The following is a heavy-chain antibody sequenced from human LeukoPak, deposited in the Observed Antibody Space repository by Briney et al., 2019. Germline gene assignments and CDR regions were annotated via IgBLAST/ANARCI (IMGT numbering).Heavy chain of an antibody. CDR1: GFTFSSYA. J-gene: IGHJ4*02. Sequence: GGSLRLSCAASGFTFSSYAMSWFRQAPGKGLEWVSLISGSGGSTYYAVSVKGRFTISRDNSKNTLYLQMNSLRAEDTAVYYCAKEAGNYDIFDYWGQGTLVTVSS. CDR3: AKEAGNYDIFDY. V-gene: IGHV3-23*01. CDR2: ISGSGGST. D-gene: IGHD4-11*01.